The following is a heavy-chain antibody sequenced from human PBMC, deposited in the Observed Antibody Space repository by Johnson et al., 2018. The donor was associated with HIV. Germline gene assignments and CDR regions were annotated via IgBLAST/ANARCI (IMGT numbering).Heavy chain of an antibody. Sequence: QVQLVESGGGVVQPGRSLRLSCAASGFTFSDYYMSWIRQAPGKGLEWVSYISSSGSTIYYADSVKGRFTISRDNAKNSLYLQMNSLRAEDTAVYYCARDGVYSSPHDAFDIWGQGTMVTVSS. CDR3: ARDGVYSSPHDAFDI. CDR1: GFTFSDYY. D-gene: IGHD6-13*01. J-gene: IGHJ3*02. CDR2: ISSSGSTI. V-gene: IGHV3-11*04.